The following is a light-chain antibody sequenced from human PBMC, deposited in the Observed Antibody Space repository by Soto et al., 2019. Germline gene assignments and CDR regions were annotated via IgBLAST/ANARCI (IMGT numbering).Light chain of an antibody. Sequence: EIVMTQSPATLSVSPGERATLSCRASQSVSSNLAWHQQKPGQAPSLLIYGASTRATGVPDRFSGTGSGTEFTLTISSLKSEDYAVYYCQQYKSWPPITFGQGTRLEIK. J-gene: IGKJ5*01. CDR1: QSVSSN. V-gene: IGKV3-15*01. CDR3: QQYKSWPPIT. CDR2: GAS.